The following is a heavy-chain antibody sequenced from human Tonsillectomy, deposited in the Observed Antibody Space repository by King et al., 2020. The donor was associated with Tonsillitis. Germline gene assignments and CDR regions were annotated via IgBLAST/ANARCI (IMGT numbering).Heavy chain of an antibody. D-gene: IGHD5-24*01. CDR3: ARDLDEVEMATIPDY. CDR1: GFTFSRYA. V-gene: IGHV3-30*01. Sequence: VQLVESGGGVVQPGRSMRISCAASGFTFSRYAMHWVRLAPGKGLEWGSVILYEGIYKYYADSLKGRFTISRDNSNNTLVLQMNSLRAEDTALYYCARDLDEVEMATIPDYWGQGTLVTVSS. CDR2: ILYEGIYK. J-gene: IGHJ4*02.